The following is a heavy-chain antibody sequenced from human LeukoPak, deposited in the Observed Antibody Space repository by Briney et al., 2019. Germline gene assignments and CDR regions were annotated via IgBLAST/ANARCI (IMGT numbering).Heavy chain of an antibody. CDR1: GGSISGYY. CDR2: VHYNGSP. J-gene: IGHJ4*02. V-gene: IGHV4-59*01. CDR3: ARGAAATY. Sequence: SETLSLTCTVSGGSISGYYWSWIRQAPGKGLEWIGYVHYNGSPNYNASPKSRVTISVDTSKNQFSLKLSSVTAADTAVYYCARGAAATYWGQGTLVTVSS. D-gene: IGHD6-13*01.